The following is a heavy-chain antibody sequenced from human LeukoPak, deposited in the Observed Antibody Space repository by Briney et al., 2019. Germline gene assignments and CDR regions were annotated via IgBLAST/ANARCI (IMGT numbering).Heavy chain of an antibody. Sequence: ASVKVSCKTSGYTFTSYYIHWVRQAPGQGLGCMGIINPNGGATSYTQKFQGRVTMTRDTSTSTVYMDLSSLRSEDTAVYYCARVMVAWFGDKAFDYWGQGTLVTVSS. CDR3: ARVMVAWFGDKAFDY. J-gene: IGHJ4*02. V-gene: IGHV1-46*01. CDR2: INPNGGAT. CDR1: GYTFTSYY. D-gene: IGHD3-10*01.